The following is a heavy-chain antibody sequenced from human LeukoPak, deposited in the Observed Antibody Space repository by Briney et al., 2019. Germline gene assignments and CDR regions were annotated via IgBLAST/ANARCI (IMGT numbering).Heavy chain of an antibody. CDR2: ISYDGSNK. CDR3: AKEVNYDILTPDY. V-gene: IGHV3-30*18. Sequence: GGSLRLSCAASGFTFSSYGMHWVRQAPGKGLEWVAVISYDGSNKYYADSVKGRFTISRDNSKNTLYLQMNSLRAEDTAVYYCAKEVNYDILTPDYWGQGTLVTVSS. CDR1: GFTFSSYG. D-gene: IGHD3-9*01. J-gene: IGHJ4*02.